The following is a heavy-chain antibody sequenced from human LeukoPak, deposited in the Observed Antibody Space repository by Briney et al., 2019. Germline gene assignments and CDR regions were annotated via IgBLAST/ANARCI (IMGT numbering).Heavy chain of an antibody. CDR1: GFTFSNYA. V-gene: IGHV3-30-3*01. J-gene: IGHJ4*02. CDR3: AKETYIGYGPCFDY. CDR2: ISYDGNHK. D-gene: IGHD5-18*01. Sequence: GGSLRLSCAASGFTFSNYAMHWDRQAPGKGLEWVAVISYDGNHKYYADSVKGRFTISRDNSKNTLYLQMNSLRAEDTAVYYCAKETYIGYGPCFDYWGQGTLVTVSS.